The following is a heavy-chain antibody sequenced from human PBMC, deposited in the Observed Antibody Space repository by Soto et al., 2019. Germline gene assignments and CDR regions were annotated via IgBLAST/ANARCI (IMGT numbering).Heavy chain of an antibody. CDR1: GFTFSSYG. Sequence: PGGSLRLSCAASGFTFSSYGMHWVRQAPGKGLEWVAVISYDGSNKYYADTVKGRFTISRDNSKDTLYLQMNSLRAEETEVNYCAKDGGKENYYGSGSYRYYFDYWGQGTLVTVSS. CDR3: AKDGGKENYYGSGSYRYYFDY. CDR2: ISYDGSNK. V-gene: IGHV3-30*18. J-gene: IGHJ4*02. D-gene: IGHD3-10*01.